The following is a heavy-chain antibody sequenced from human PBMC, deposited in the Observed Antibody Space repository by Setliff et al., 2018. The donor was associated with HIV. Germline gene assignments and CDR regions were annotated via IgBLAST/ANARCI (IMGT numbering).Heavy chain of an antibody. CDR2: INQERTT. CDR1: RGSFSHYY. D-gene: IGHD1-20*01. V-gene: IGHV4-34*01. Sequence: SETLSLTCAVYRGSFSHYYWTWIRQSPGKGLEWIAEINQERTTFYNPSLKSRVTMSLDTSRNEVSLRLNSVTAADTATYFCSRVRFNFDNVRCFDLWGPGTLVTVSS. CDR3: SRVRFNFDNVRCFDL. J-gene: IGHJ2*01.